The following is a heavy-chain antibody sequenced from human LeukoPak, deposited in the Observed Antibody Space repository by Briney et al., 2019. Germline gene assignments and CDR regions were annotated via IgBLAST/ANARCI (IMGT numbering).Heavy chain of an antibody. CDR2: IYPGDSDT. V-gene: IGHV5-51*01. Sequence: GESLKISCKGSGYSFTSYWIGWVRQMPGKGLEWMGIIYPGDSDTRYSPSFQGQVTISADKSISTAYLQWSSLKASDTAMYYCARRSRSGSYVRQSFDYWGQGTLVTVSS. CDR1: GYSFTSYW. J-gene: IGHJ4*02. CDR3: ARRSRSGSYVRQSFDY. D-gene: IGHD1-26*01.